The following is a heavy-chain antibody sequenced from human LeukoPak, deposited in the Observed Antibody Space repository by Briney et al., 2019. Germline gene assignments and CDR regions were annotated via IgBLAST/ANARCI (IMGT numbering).Heavy chain of an antibody. J-gene: IGHJ3*02. V-gene: IGHV1-18*01. CDR2: ISAYNGNT. Sequence: ASVKVSCKASGYTFTSYGISWVRQAPGQGLEWMGWISAYNGNTNYAQKLQGRVTMTTDTSTSTAYMELGSLRSDDTAVYYCARVGGLGYCSGGSCYGHAFDIWGQGTMVTVSS. CDR1: GYTFTSYG. CDR3: ARVGGLGYCSGGSCYGHAFDI. D-gene: IGHD2-15*01.